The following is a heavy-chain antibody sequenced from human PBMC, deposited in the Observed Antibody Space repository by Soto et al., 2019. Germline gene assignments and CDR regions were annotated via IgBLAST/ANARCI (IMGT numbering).Heavy chain of an antibody. Sequence: QVQLEESGGVVVQPGRSLRLSCEASGFTFNTYSMHWVRQPPGKGLEWLAAIWYDGTQKYYADSVKGRFIISRDNSKKTLYLEMNSLRAEDTAVYYCARAGGTTVTGPWHFDSWGQGTLVTVSS. CDR2: IWYDGTQK. D-gene: IGHD4-17*01. V-gene: IGHV3-33*01. J-gene: IGHJ4*02. CDR1: GFTFNTYS. CDR3: ARAGGTTVTGPWHFDS.